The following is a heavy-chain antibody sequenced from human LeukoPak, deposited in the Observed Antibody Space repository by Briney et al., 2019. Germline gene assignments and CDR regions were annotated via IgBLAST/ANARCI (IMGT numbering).Heavy chain of an antibody. J-gene: IGHJ6*03. CDR1: GGSISSCY. Sequence: SETLSLTCTVSGGSISSCYWSWIRQPPGKGLEWIGYIYYSGSTNYNPSLKSRVTISVDTSKNQFSLKLSSVTAADTAVYYCARGSGRYFDWPPHYYYMDVWGKGTTVTVSS. D-gene: IGHD3-9*01. CDR3: ARGSGRYFDWPPHYYYMDV. CDR2: IYYSGST. V-gene: IGHV4-59*12.